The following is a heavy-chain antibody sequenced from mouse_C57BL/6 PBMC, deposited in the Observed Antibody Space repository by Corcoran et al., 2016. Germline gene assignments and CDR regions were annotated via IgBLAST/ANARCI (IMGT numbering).Heavy chain of an antibody. V-gene: IGHV1-18*01. Sequence: EVQLKQSGPELVKPGASVKIPCKASGYTFTDYNMDWVKQSHGKSLEWIGDINPNNGGTIYNQKFKGKATLTVDKSSSTAYMELRSLTSEDTAVYYCARRRGYSNWFAYWGQGTLVTVSA. J-gene: IGHJ3*01. D-gene: IGHD2-5*01. CDR1: GYTFTDYN. CDR2: INPNNGGT. CDR3: ARRRGYSNWFAY.